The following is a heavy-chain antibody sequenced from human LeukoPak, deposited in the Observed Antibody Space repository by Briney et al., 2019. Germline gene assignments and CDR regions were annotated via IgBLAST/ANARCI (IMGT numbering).Heavy chain of an antibody. CDR3: AKGPSSGWWDYYYGMDV. V-gene: IGHV3-23*01. J-gene: IGHJ6*04. Sequence: GGSLRLSCAASGFTFSSYAMSWVRQAPGKGLEWVSAIRGSGGSTYYADSVKGRFTISRDNSMNSLYLQMNSLRAEDTAVYYCAKGPSSGWWDYYYGMDVWGKGATVTVSS. CDR1: GFTFSSYA. D-gene: IGHD6-19*01. CDR2: IRGSGGST.